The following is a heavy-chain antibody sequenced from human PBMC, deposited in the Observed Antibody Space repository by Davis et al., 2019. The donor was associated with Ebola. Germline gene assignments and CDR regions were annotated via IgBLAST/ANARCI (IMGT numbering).Heavy chain of an antibody. J-gene: IGHJ6*02. CDR2: INHSGST. Sequence: MPSETLSLTCTVSGGSISSYYWSWIRQPPGKGLEWIGEINHSGSTNYNPSLKSRVTISVDTSKNQFSLKLSSVTAADTAVYYCAGISYYGMDVWGQGTTVTVSS. D-gene: IGHD2-15*01. V-gene: IGHV4-34*01. CDR3: AGISYYGMDV. CDR1: GGSISSYY.